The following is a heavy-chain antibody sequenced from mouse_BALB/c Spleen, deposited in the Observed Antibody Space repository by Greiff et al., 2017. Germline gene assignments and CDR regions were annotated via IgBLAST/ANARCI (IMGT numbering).Heavy chain of an antibody. V-gene: IGHV14-3*02. Sequence: VQLQQSGAELVKPGASVKLSCTASGFNIKDTYMHWVKQRPEQGLEWIGRIDPANGNTKYDPKFQGKATITADTSSNPAYLQLSSLTSEATAFYYVATRITGFAYGAKGLWSLSLQ. CDR1: GFNIKDTY. CDR3: ATRITGFAY. D-gene: IGHD1-3*01. CDR2: IDPANGNT. J-gene: IGHJ3*01.